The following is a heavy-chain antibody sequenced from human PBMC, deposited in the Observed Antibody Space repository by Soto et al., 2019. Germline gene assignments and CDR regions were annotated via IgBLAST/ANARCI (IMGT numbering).Heavy chain of an antibody. Sequence: QVQLVQSGAEVKKPGASVKVSCKASGYTFTSYDINWVRQATGQGLEWMGWMNPNSGNTGYAQKFQGRVTMTRNTSISTAYMELSSLRSEDTAVYYCARAADYDILSGSYPFDYWGQGTLVTVSS. D-gene: IGHD3-9*01. CDR2: MNPNSGNT. J-gene: IGHJ4*02. V-gene: IGHV1-8*01. CDR1: GYTFTSYD. CDR3: ARAADYDILSGSYPFDY.